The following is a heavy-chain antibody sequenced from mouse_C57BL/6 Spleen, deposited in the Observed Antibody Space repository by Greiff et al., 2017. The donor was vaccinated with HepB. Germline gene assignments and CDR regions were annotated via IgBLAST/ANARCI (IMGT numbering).Heavy chain of an antibody. V-gene: IGHV1-18*01. J-gene: IGHJ1*03. CDR1: GYTFTDYN. Sequence: EVKLQESGPELVKPGASVKIPCKASGYTFTDYNMDWVKQSHGKSLEWIGDINPNNGGTIYNQKFKGKATLTVDKSSSTAYMELRSLTSEDTAVYYCAREGDLKGYFDVWGTGTTVTVSS. CDR2: INPNNGGT. CDR3: AREGDLKGYFDV.